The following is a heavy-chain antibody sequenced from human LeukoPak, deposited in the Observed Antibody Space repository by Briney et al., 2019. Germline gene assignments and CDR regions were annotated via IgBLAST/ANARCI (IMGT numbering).Heavy chain of an antibody. V-gene: IGHV1-18*01. D-gene: IGHD6-13*01. CDR3: ARDFSVYSSWYTKGSVDY. CDR2: ISAYNGNT. J-gene: IGHJ4*02. CDR1: GYTFTSYG. Sequence: ASVKVSCKASGYTFTSYGISWVRQAPGQGLEWMGWISAYNGNTNYAQKLQGRVTMTTDTSTSTAYMELRSLRSDDTAVYYCARDFSVYSSWYTKGSVDYWGQGILVTVSS.